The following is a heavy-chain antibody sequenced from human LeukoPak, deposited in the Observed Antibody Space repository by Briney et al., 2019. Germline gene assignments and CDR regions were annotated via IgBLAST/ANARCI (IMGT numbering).Heavy chain of an antibody. J-gene: IGHJ6*03. CDR3: ARGRYESTRLSAYYYYYMDV. Sequence: PSETLSLTCTVSGGSISSYYWGWIRQPAGKGLEWIGRIYTSGSTIYNPSLKSRVTMSVDTSKNQFSLKLSSVTAADTAVYYCARGRYESTRLSAYYYYYMDVWGKGTTVTVSS. CDR2: IYTSGST. V-gene: IGHV4-4*07. CDR1: GGSISSYY. D-gene: IGHD1-14*01.